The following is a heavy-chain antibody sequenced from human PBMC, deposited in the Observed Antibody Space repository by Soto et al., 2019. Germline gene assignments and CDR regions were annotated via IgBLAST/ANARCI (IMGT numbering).Heavy chain of an antibody. CDR3: ATDYYGSGSYYNADYYYGMDV. V-gene: IGHV1-24*01. D-gene: IGHD3-10*01. CDR1: GYTLTELS. Sequence: ASVKVSCKVSGYTLTELSMHWVRQAPGKGLEWMGGFDPEDGETIYAQKFQGRVTMTEDTSTDTAYMELSSLRSEDTAVYYCATDYYGSGSYYNADYYYGMDVWGQGTTVTVS. CDR2: FDPEDGET. J-gene: IGHJ6*02.